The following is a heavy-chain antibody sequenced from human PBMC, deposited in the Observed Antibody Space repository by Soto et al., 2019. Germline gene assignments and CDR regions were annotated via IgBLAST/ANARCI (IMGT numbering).Heavy chain of an antibody. V-gene: IGHV1-2*02. D-gene: IGHD3-10*01. Sequence: ASVKVSCKTSGYTFTAYYMHWLRQAPGHGLEWLGWTSPRTGGAKYSHKFQGRVSMTRNTSITTAYMELTGLSTDDTAVYYCARSSGSYSKWFDSWGQGTLVTVSS. J-gene: IGHJ5*01. CDR3: ARSSGSYSKWFDS. CDR2: TSPRTGGA. CDR1: GYTFTAYY.